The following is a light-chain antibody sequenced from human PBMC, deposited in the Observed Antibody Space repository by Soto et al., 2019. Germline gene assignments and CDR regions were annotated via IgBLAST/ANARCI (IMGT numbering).Light chain of an antibody. J-gene: IGLJ7*01. V-gene: IGLV2-18*02. CDR3: SSYTTSDTRI. CDR1: SSDVGFYNR. Sequence: QSALTQPPSVSGSPGQSVTISCTGTSSDVGFYNRVSRYQQPPGAAPKLMIYEVSNLASGVPDRFSGSKSGDTASLTISGLQAEDEADYYCSSYTTSDTRIFGGGTQLTVL. CDR2: EVS.